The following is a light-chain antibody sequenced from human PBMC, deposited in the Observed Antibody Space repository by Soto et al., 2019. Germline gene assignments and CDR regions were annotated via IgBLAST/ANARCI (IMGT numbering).Light chain of an antibody. CDR1: QYIASN. CDR3: EQYNNWPIT. J-gene: IGKJ5*01. CDR2: GAS. V-gene: IGKV3-15*01. Sequence: EIGMKNSLATLSVSTGERATLSSRASQYIASNLAWYQQKPGQAPRLLIYGASTRATGIPARFSGSESGTEFTLTVCSLQSEDCAVYYCEQYNNWPITFCQVRRLAIK.